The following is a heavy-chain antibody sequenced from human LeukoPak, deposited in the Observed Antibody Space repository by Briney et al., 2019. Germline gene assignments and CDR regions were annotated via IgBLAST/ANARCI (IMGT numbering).Heavy chain of an antibody. CDR3: VRGITMFQR. CDR2: INWSGGST. Sequence: GGSLRLSCAASGFTFDDYGMNWVRQAPGKGLEWVSGINWSGGSTGYADSVKGRFTISRDNAKNSLYLQMNSLRAEDTALYYCVRGITMFQRWGRGTLVTVSS. J-gene: IGHJ1*01. V-gene: IGHV3-20*04. CDR1: GFTFDDYG. D-gene: IGHD3-10*01.